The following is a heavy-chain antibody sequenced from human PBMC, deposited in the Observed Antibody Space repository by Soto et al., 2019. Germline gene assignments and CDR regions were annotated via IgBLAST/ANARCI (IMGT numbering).Heavy chain of an antibody. D-gene: IGHD3-3*01. CDR2: ISYDGSNK. J-gene: IGHJ5*02. CDR3: ARDRLSRFLECCHPFDP. V-gene: IGHV3-30-3*01. Sequence: QVQLVESGGGVVQPGRSLRLSCAASGFTFSSYAMHWVRQAPGKGLEWVAVISYDGSNKYYADSVKGRFTISRDNSKNTLYLQMNSLRAEDTAVYYCARDRLSRFLECCHPFDPWGQGTLVTVSS. CDR1: GFTFSSYA.